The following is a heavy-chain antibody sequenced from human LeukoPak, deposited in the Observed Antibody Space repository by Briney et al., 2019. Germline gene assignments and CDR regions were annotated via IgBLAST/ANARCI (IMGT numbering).Heavy chain of an antibody. CDR1: GGSFSGYY. V-gene: IGHV4-34*01. D-gene: IGHD6-19*01. Sequence: PSETLSLTCAVYGGSFSGYYWSWLRQPPGKGLEWIGEINHSGSTNYNPSLKSRVTISVDPSKKQFSLKLSSVTAADTAVYYCARWSSGWLLDYWGQGTLVTVSS. CDR3: ARWSSGWLLDY. CDR2: INHSGST. J-gene: IGHJ4*02.